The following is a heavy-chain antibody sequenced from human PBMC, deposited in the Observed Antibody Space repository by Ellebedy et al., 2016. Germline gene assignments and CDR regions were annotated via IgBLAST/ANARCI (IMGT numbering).Heavy chain of an antibody. D-gene: IGHD3-22*01. V-gene: IGHV4-59*12. CDR3: ARVQVVITTYWFDP. CDR1: GGSISSYY. Sequence: SETLSLXCTVSGGSISSYYWSWIRQPPGKGLEWIGYIYYSGSTNYNPSLKSRVTISVDTSKNQFSLKLSSVTAADTAVYYCARVQVVITTYWFDPWGQGTLVTVSS. CDR2: IYYSGST. J-gene: IGHJ5*02.